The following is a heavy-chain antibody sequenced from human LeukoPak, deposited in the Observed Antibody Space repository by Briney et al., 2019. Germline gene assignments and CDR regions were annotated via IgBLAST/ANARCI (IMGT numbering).Heavy chain of an antibody. D-gene: IGHD3-22*01. V-gene: IGHV3-48*03. CDR2: ISSSGSTI. Sequence: GGSLRLSCAASGFTFSTYNMNWVRQAPGKGLEWVSYISSSGSTIYYADSVKGRFTISRDNAKNSLYLQMNSLRAEDTAVYYCAREGDYYDSSPVYWGQGTLVTVSS. CDR1: GFTFSTYN. J-gene: IGHJ4*02. CDR3: AREGDYYDSSPVY.